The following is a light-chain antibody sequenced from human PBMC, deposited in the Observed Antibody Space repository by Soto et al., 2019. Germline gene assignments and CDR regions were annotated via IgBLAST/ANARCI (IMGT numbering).Light chain of an antibody. CDR3: QVWDTTSDHLYV. CDR2: DDS. V-gene: IGLV3-21*02. J-gene: IGLJ1*01. Sequence: SYELTQPPSVSVAPGQTATITCGGDYIGSETVHWYQQKPGQAPVLVVYDDSDRPSGIPARFSVSNSGNTATLTISRVEAGDEADYYCQVWDTTSDHLYVFGTGTKLTVL. CDR1: YIGSET.